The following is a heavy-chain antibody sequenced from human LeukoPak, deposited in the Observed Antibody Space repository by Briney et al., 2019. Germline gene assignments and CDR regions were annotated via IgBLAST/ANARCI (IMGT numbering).Heavy chain of an antibody. D-gene: IGHD2-21*01. J-gene: IGHJ1*01. Sequence: PGGSLRLSCAASGFTFSSYAMHWVRQAPGKGLEWVAVISYDGSNKYYADSVKGRFTISRDNSKNTLYLQMNSLRAEDTAVYHCARDRARILHHWGQGTLVTVSS. CDR2: ISYDGSNK. CDR1: GFTFSSYA. CDR3: ARDRARILHH. V-gene: IGHV3-30-3*01.